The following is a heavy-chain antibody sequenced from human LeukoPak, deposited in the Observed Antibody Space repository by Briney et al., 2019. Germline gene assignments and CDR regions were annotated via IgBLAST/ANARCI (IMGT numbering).Heavy chain of an antibody. CDR3: AVLGTRGRIDY. D-gene: IGHD3-3*02. Sequence: GGSLRLSCAASGFTFSDYTMNWVGQAPGKGLEWLSYIDTWGTTIYYADSVKGRFTMSRDNAKNSLYLQMNSLRAEDTAVYFCAVLGTRGRIDYWGQGTLVTVSS. V-gene: IGHV3-48*01. CDR2: IDTWGTTI. CDR1: GFTFSDYT. J-gene: IGHJ4*02.